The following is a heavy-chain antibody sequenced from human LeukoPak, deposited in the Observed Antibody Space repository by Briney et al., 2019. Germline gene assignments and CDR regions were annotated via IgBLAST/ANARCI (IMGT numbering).Heavy chain of an antibody. D-gene: IGHD5-18*01. CDR1: GVSISSSSAY. Sequence: PSETLSLTCTVSGVSISSSSAYWVWIRQPPGKGLEWIGSIYYSKNTYYNPSLKSRVTISADTSKNQFSLTLGSVSATDTAVYYCVSPRGFSYGYFDYWGQGTLVTVSS. V-gene: IGHV4-39*01. J-gene: IGHJ4*02. CDR2: IYYSKNT. CDR3: VSPRGFSYGYFDY.